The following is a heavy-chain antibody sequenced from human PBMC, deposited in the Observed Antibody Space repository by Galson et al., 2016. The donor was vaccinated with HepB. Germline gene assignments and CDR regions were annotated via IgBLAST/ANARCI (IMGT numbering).Heavy chain of an antibody. CDR3: AAESVLPGRALDF. D-gene: IGHD2-8*02. V-gene: IGHV4-61*02. CDR1: GGSISSGSYY. CDR2: IYSSGST. Sequence: TLSLTCTVSGGSISSGSYYWSWIRQPAGKGLEWIGRIYSSGSTNYNPSLKSRVTISIDTSRNHFSLNLTSVTAADTAVYYCAAESVLPGRALDFWGQGTLVTVAS. J-gene: IGHJ4*02.